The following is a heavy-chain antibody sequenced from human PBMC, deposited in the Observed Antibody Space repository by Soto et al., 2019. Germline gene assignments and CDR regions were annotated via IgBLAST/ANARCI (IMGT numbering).Heavy chain of an antibody. CDR3: ARDEYQLLFPYVNWFDP. D-gene: IGHD2-2*01. V-gene: IGHV1-69*13. CDR1: GGTFSSYA. J-gene: IGHJ5*02. Sequence: GASVKVSCKASGGTFSSYAISWVRQAPGQGLEWMGGIIPIFGTANYAQKFQGRVTITADESTSTAYMELSSLRSEDTAVYYCARDEYQLLFPYVNWFDPWGQGTLVTVSS. CDR2: IIPIFGTA.